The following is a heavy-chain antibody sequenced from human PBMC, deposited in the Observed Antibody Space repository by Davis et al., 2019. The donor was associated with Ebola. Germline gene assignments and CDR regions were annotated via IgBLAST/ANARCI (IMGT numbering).Heavy chain of an antibody. D-gene: IGHD3-3*01. Sequence: GESLKISCAASGFTVSSNYMSWVRQAPGKGLEWVSVIYSGGSTYYADSVKGRFTISRDNAKNMVSLQMNSLRAEDTAVYYCWGYDFWSGSYRDFWGQGTLVTVSS. V-gene: IGHV3-53*01. CDR2: IYSGGST. CDR3: WGYDFWSGSYRDF. J-gene: IGHJ4*02. CDR1: GFTVSSNY.